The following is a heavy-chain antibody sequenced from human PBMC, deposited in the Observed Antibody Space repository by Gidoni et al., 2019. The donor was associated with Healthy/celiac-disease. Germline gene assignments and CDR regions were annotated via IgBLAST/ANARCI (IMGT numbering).Heavy chain of an antibody. D-gene: IGHD3-10*01. CDR1: GFTFSNAW. V-gene: IGHV3-15*01. Sequence: EVQLVESVGGLVQPGGSLSLYCAASGFTFSNAWSSWVRQAPGNGREWFVRIKSKTDGGTTDYAAPVKGRFTISRDESKNTLYLQMNSLKTEDTAVYYCTTGRGSGSRAFYYYYYYMDVWGKGTTVTVSS. J-gene: IGHJ6*03. CDR2: IKSKTDGGTT. CDR3: TTGRGSGSRAFYYYYYYMDV.